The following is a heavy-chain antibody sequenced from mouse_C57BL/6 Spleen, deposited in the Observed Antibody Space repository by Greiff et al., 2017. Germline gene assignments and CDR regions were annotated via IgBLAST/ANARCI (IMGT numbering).Heavy chain of an antibody. Sequence: EVKLVESGGGLVKPGGSLKLSCAASGFTFSSYAMSWVRQTPEKRLEWVATISDGGSYTYYPDNVKGRFTISRDNAKNNLYLQMSHLKSEDTAMYYCARDNYYGSSGYFDVWGTGTTVTVSS. CDR2: ISDGGSYT. CDR1: GFTFSSYA. D-gene: IGHD1-1*01. CDR3: ARDNYYGSSGYFDV. V-gene: IGHV5-4*01. J-gene: IGHJ1*03.